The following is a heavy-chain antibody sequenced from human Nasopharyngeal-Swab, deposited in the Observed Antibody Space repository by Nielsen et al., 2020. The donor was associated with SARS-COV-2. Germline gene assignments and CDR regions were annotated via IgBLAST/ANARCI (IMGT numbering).Heavy chain of an antibody. CDR3: ARHGVAEDY. D-gene: IGHD3-3*01. CDR1: GYIFTSYD. Sequence: ASVKVSCKASGYIFTSYDISWVRQARGQGLEWMGWIGAYNGNTNYAQKFKDRVTMTTDTSTSTVYMELRNLRSDDTAVYYCARHGVAEDYWGQGTLVTVSS. V-gene: IGHV1-18*01. CDR2: IGAYNGNT. J-gene: IGHJ4*02.